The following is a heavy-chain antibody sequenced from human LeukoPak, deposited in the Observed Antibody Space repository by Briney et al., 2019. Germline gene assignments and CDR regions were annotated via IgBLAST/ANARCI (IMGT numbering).Heavy chain of an antibody. Sequence: GASVKVSCKVYGYTLTELSMRWVRQAPGKGLEWMGGFDPGDAETIYAQKFQGRVTMTEDTSTNTAYMELSSVRSEDTAVYYCAAGGVYNLLRYWGQGALVTVSS. CDR2: FDPGDAET. J-gene: IGHJ4*02. CDR3: AAGGVYNLLRY. V-gene: IGHV1-24*01. D-gene: IGHD5/OR15-5a*01. CDR1: GYTLTELS.